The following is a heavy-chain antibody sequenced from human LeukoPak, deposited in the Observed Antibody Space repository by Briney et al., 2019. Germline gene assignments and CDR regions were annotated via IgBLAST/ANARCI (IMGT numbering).Heavy chain of an antibody. CDR3: ARGGWFHDR. CDR1: NGSISTTY. Sequence: SETLSLTCSVSNGSISTTYWSWIRQPPGKGLEWIGNIHYSGSTNYNSSLKSRDTISVDTSKNHFSLKMISVTTADTAVYFCARGGWFHDRWGQGTLVTVSS. J-gene: IGHJ5*02. CDR2: IHYSGST. V-gene: IGHV4-59*01. D-gene: IGHD6-19*01.